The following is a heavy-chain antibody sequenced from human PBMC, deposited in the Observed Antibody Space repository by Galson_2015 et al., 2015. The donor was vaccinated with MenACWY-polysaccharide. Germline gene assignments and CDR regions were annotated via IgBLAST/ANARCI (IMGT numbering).Heavy chain of an antibody. CDR1: GDSVSSNSGS. CDR3: ARIHSGYSADFDY. D-gene: IGHD5-18*01. CDR2: TYYRSKWYS. Sequence: CAISGDSVSSNSGSWHWVRQSPSRGLEWLGRTYYRSKWYSYYGASVKGRITINPDTSKNQFSLQLNSVTPEDTAVYYCARIHSGYSADFDYWGQGTLVTVSS. J-gene: IGHJ4*02. V-gene: IGHV6-1*01.